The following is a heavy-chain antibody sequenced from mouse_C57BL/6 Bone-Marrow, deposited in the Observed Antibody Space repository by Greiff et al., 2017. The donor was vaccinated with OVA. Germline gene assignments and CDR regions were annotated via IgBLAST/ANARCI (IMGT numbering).Heavy chain of an antibody. CDR3: ARERAYYSKGYAMDY. J-gene: IGHJ4*01. CDR1: GYTFTSYW. D-gene: IGHD2-5*01. V-gene: IGHV1-64*01. CDR2: IHPNSGST. Sequence: VQLQQPGAELVKPGASVKLSCKASGYTFTSYWMHWVKQRPGQGLEWIGMIHPNSGSTNYNEKFKSKATLTVDKSSSTAYMQLSSLTSEDSAVYYCARERAYYSKGYAMDYWGQGTSVTVSS.